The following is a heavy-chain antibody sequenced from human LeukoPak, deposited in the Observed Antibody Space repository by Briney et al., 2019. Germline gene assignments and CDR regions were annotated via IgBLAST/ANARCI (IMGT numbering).Heavy chain of an antibody. V-gene: IGHV3-30*18. CDR2: ISFDGSDK. Sequence: GGSLRLSCAASGFTFSSYGVHWVRQAPGKGLEWVAVISFDGSDKYYADSVKGRFTISRDNSKNTLYLQMNSLRVEDTAVYYCAENFGDDSSGTFDYWGQGTLVTVSS. CDR1: GFTFSSYG. CDR3: AENFGDDSSGTFDY. D-gene: IGHD3-22*01. J-gene: IGHJ4*02.